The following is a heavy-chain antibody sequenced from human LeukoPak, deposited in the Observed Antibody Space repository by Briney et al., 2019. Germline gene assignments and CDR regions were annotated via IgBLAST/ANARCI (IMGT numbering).Heavy chain of an antibody. J-gene: IGHJ4*02. CDR3: ARVPTVTFFDY. Sequence: SETLSLTCAVYGGSFSGYYWSWIRQRPTKGLEWIGSIYYGGSPYYNPSLKSRVTISVDTSKNQFSLKLSSVTAADTAVYYCARVPTVTFFDYWGQGTLVTVSS. D-gene: IGHD4-17*01. V-gene: IGHV4-34*01. CDR2: IYYGGSP. CDR1: GGSFSGYY.